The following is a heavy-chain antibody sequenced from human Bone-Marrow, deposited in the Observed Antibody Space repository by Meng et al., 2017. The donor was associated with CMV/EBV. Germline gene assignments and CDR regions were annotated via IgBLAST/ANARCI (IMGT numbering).Heavy chain of an antibody. D-gene: IGHD3-10*01. V-gene: IGHV4-59*01. CDR2: VYYSGST. Sequence: SETLSLTCTASGGSISGYYWSWIRQPPGKGLEWIGYVYYSGSTNYNPSLKSRVTMSVDTSKNQFSLNLNSVTAADTAVYYCARFLGRDYFDFWAQGTLVTFSS. J-gene: IGHJ4*02. CDR1: GGSISGYY. CDR3: ARFLGRDYFDF.